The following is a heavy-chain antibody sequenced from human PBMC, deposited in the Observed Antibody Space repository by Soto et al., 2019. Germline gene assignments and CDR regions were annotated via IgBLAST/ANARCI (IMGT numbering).Heavy chain of an antibody. J-gene: IGHJ6*02. V-gene: IGHV6-1*01. Sequence: SQTLSLTCAISGDSVSSNSAAWNWIRQSPSRGLEWLGRTYYRSKWYNDYAVSVKSRITINPDTSKNQFSLQLNSVTPEDTAVYYCARAYYDFWSGLYGMDVWSQGTTVTVS. CDR1: GDSVSSNSAA. CDR3: ARAYYDFWSGLYGMDV. D-gene: IGHD3-3*01. CDR2: TYYRSKWYN.